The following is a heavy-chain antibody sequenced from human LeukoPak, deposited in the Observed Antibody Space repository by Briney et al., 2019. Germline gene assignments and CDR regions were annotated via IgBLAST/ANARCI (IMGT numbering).Heavy chain of an antibody. CDR1: GFTVSSNY. J-gene: IGHJ6*03. Sequence: GGSLRLSCAASGFTVSSNYMSWVRQAPGKGLEWVSVIYSGGSTYYADSVKGRFTISRDNSKNTLYLQMNSLRADDTAVYYCARDYLSWPSRPRDFTYYYYMDAWGKGTTVTVSS. CDR3: ARDYLSWPSRPRDFTYYYYMDA. V-gene: IGHV3-53*01. D-gene: IGHD2-2*01. CDR2: IYSGGST.